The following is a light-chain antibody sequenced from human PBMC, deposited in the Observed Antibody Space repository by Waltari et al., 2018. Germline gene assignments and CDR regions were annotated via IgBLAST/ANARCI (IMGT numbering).Light chain of an antibody. CDR3: QTGGHGTWV. J-gene: IGLJ3*02. CDR2: VNSDGSH. V-gene: IGLV4-69*01. Sequence: QLVLTQSPSASASLGASVKLTCTLSSGHSSNIVPWPQQQPEKGPRYLMKVNSDGSHSKGDEIPERFSGSSSGAERDLTISSLQSEDEADYYCQTGGHGTWVFGGGTKLTVL. CDR1: SGHSSNI.